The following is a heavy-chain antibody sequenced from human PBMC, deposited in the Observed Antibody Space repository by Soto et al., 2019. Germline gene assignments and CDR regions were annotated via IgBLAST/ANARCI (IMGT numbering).Heavy chain of an antibody. CDR1: GGSISSGGYS. CDR2: IYHSGST. V-gene: IGHV4-30-2*01. J-gene: IGHJ6*02. D-gene: IGHD4-17*01. Sequence: SETLSLTCAVSGGSISSGGYSWSWIRQPPGKGQEWIGYIYHSGSTYYNPSLKSRVTISVDRSKNQFSLKLSSVTAADTAVYYCARAHYGDYGYGMDVWGQGTTVTVSS. CDR3: ARAHYGDYGYGMDV.